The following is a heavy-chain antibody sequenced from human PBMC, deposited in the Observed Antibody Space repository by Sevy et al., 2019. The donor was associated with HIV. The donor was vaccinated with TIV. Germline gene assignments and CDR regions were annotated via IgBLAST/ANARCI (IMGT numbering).Heavy chain of an antibody. V-gene: IGHV3-23*01. Sequence: GGSLRLSCAASGFTFSSYAMSWVRQAPGKELEWVSAIRGSGGSTYYADSVKGRFTISRDNSKNTLYLQMNSLRDEDTAVYYCAKDHPLKSANDFDYWGQGTLVTVSS. D-gene: IGHD1-1*01. J-gene: IGHJ4*02. CDR2: IRGSGGST. CDR1: GFTFSSYA. CDR3: AKDHPLKSANDFDY.